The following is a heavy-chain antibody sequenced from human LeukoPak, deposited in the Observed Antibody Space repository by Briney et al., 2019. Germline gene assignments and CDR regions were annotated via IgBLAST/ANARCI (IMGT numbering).Heavy chain of an antibody. CDR1: GYTFTSYG. CDR3: ARDGSGNWLDP. V-gene: IGHV1-18*04. CDR2: ISAYNGNT. D-gene: IGHD3-10*01. Sequence: ASVKVSCTASGYTFTSYGISWVREAPGQGLEWMGWISAYNGNTNYAQKLQGRVTMTTDTSTSTAYMELRSLGSDDTAVYYCARDGSGNWLDPWGQGTLVAVSS. J-gene: IGHJ5*02.